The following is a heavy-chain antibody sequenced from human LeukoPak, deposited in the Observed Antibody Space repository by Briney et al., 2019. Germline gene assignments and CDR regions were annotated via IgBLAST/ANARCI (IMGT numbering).Heavy chain of an antibody. D-gene: IGHD6-19*01. J-gene: IGHJ4*02. V-gene: IGHV4-59*01. CDR3: ARGGWSMDY. CDR2: IYYSGTT. Sequence: KPSETLSLTCSVSGGSMTNYYWSWIRQPPGKGLEWIGYIYYSGTTNYNPSLKSRVTISVDTSKTQFSVKLTSVTAADTAVYYCARGGWSMDYWGQGTLVTVSS. CDR1: GGSMTNYY.